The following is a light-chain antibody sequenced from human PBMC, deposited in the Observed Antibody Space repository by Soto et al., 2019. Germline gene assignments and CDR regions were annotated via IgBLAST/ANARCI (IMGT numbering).Light chain of an antibody. CDR3: QQCGSSPET. Sequence: EVVLKQSPAPLSVSPGDRATLSCRASQYIGSAVAWYHQRSGQAPRLLIFDASIRVPATPDRFSGSGSGTDFTLTISRLEPEEFAVYYCQQCGSSPETFGQGTKVDIK. CDR2: DAS. J-gene: IGKJ1*01. CDR1: QYIGSA. V-gene: IGKV3-20*01.